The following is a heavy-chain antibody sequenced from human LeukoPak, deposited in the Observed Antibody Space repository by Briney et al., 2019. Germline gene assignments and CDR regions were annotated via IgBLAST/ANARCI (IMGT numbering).Heavy chain of an antibody. CDR3: ARRLTQYDCFDP. CDR1: GDSVSSNSVT. J-gene: IGHJ5*02. Sequence: SQALSLTCAISGDSVSSNSVTWNWIRQSPSRGLEWLGRTYYRSTWYNDYAVSVRGRITVNPDTSKNQFSLHLNSVAPEDTAVYYCARRLTQYDCFDPWGQRILVTVSS. D-gene: IGHD2-2*01. V-gene: IGHV6-1*01. CDR2: TYYRSTWYN.